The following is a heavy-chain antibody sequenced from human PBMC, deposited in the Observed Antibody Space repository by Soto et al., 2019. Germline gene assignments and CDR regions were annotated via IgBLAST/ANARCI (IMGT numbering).Heavy chain of an antibody. CDR2: IYHSGST. Sequence: SETLSLTCAVSGGSISSGGYSWSWIRQPPGKGLEWIGYIYHSGSTYYNPSLKSRVTISVDRSKNQFSLKLSSVTAADTAVYYCARSSNGGPAPYWGQGTLVTVSS. CDR3: ARSSNGGPAPY. CDR1: GGSISSGGYS. J-gene: IGHJ4*02. V-gene: IGHV4-30-2*01. D-gene: IGHD2-15*01.